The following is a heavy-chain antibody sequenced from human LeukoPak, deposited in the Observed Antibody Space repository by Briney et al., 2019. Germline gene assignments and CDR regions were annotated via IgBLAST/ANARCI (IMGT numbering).Heavy chain of an antibody. CDR3: ARERGAGYGDWYFDY. D-gene: IGHD4-17*01. CDR2: INHSGST. Sequence: SETLSLTCAVYGGSFSGYYWSWIRQPPGKGLEWIGEINHSGSTNYNPSLKSRVTISVDTSKNQFSLKLSSVTAADTAVYYCARERGAGYGDWYFDYWGQGTLVTVSS. V-gene: IGHV4-34*01. J-gene: IGHJ4*02. CDR1: GGSFSGYY.